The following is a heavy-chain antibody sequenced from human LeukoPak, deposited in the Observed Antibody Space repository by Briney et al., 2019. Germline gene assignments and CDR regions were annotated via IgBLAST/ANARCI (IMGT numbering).Heavy chain of an antibody. J-gene: IGHJ4*02. V-gene: IGHV1-69*13. CDR3: AKTILARGYSGYDYDYFDY. CDR1: GGTFSSYA. Sequence: SVKVSCKSSGGTFSSYAISWVRQAPGQGLEWMGGINPIFGTANYAQKFQGRVTITADESTSTAYMELSSLRSKDTAVYYCAKTILARGYSGYDYDYFDYWGQGTLVTVSS. D-gene: IGHD5-12*01. CDR2: INPIFGTA.